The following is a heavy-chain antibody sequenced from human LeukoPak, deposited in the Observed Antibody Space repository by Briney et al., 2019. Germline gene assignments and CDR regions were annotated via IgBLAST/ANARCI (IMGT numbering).Heavy chain of an antibody. CDR2: IYYSGTT. J-gene: IGHJ3*02. CDR1: GYSISSGYY. CDR3: ARDQYSSSSRRTAFDI. Sequence: SETLSLTCTVSGYSISSGYYWGWIRQPPGKGLEWIGYIYYSGTTNYNPSLKSRVTISVDTSKNQFSLKLSSVTAADTAVYYCARDQYSSSSRRTAFDIWGQGTMVTVSS. V-gene: IGHV4-61*01. D-gene: IGHD6-6*01.